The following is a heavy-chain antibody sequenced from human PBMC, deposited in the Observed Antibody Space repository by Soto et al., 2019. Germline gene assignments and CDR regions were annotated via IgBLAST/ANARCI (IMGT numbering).Heavy chain of an antibody. CDR2: IYYSGST. J-gene: IGHJ4*02. Sequence: SETLSLTCTVSGGSISSGGYYWSWIRQHPGKGLEWIGYIYYSGSTYYNPSLKSRVTISVDTSKNQFSLKLSSVTAADTAVYYCARTYYYGSGSYSFYYFDYWGQGTLVTVSS. CDR3: ARTYYYGSGSYSFYYFDY. CDR1: GGSISSGGYY. V-gene: IGHV4-31*03. D-gene: IGHD3-10*01.